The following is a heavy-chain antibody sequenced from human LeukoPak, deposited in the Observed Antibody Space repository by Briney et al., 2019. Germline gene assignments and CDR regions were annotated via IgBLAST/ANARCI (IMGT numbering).Heavy chain of an antibody. CDR1: GGSFISYY. Sequence: SGTLSLTCTVSGGSFISYYWNWIRQPPGKGLEWIGYIYHSGSANYNPSLKSRVTMSVDTSKNQFSLNLRSVTAADTAIYYCAKDLASSSGFDNWGQGILVTVSS. J-gene: IGHJ4*02. D-gene: IGHD6-13*01. CDR2: IYHSGSA. CDR3: AKDLASSSGFDN. V-gene: IGHV4-59*01.